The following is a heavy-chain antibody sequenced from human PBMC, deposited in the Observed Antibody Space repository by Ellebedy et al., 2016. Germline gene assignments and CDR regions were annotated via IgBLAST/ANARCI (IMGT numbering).Heavy chain of an antibody. V-gene: IGHV3-20*04. CDR2: INWNGGST. D-gene: IGHD6-19*01. J-gene: IGHJ4*02. CDR1: GFTFDDYG. Sequence: GESLKISXAASGFTFDDYGMSWVRQAPGKGLEWVSGINWNGGSTGYADSVKGRFTISRDNAKNSLYLQMNSLRAEDTALYYCARAIWYSSGSDAGSGVDYWGQGTLVTVSS. CDR3: ARAIWYSSGSDAGSGVDY.